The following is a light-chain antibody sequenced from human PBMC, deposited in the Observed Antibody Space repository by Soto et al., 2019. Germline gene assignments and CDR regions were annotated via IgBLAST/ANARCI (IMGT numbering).Light chain of an antibody. CDR1: QSVSSSY. Sequence: EIVLTQSPGTLSLSPGERATLSCGASQSVSSSYSAWYQQTPGQPPSLLIYGTSSRATGLPDRFSGSASATDFSLTISRLAPEDSAVYYCQQRSTALTFGGGTKVDIK. J-gene: IGKJ4*01. V-gene: IGKV3D-20*02. CDR3: QQRSTALT. CDR2: GTS.